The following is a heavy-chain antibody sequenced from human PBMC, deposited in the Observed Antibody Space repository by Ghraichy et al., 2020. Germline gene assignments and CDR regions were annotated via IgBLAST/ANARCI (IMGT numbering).Heavy chain of an antibody. D-gene: IGHD3/OR15-3a*01. V-gene: IGHV3-23*01. CDR1: GFTFSSYA. CDR2: ISGEGGTT. J-gene: IGHJ4*02. CDR3: AKRGLGEDNAQFDY. Sequence: GGSLRLSCAASGFTFSSYAMTWVRQAPGKGLEWVSVISGEGGTTYYAHSVKGRFTISRDNSKNTLYLQMNSLRVEDMAIYYCAKRGLGEDNAQFDYWGRGTLVTVSS.